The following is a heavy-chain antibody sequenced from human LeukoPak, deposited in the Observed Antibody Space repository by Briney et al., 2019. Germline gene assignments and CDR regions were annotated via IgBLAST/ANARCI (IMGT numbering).Heavy chain of an antibody. CDR3: ARDLYTYGSSPFVY. CDR1: AFSSRNYA. V-gene: IGHV3-23*01. J-gene: IGHJ4*02. CDR2: VSTSGSNT. Sequence: GECLRLSCAASAFSSRNYAMAWVRQAPGKGLERVSSVSTSGSNTYYTDSVKGRFTVSRDDSKNTLYLQMNGLRAEDTAIYYCARDLYTYGSSPFVYWGQGTLVSVSS. D-gene: IGHD5-18*01.